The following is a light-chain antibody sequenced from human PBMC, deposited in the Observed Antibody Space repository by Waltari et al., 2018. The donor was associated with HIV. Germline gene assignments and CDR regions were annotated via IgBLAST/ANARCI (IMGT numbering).Light chain of an antibody. V-gene: IGLV2-8*01. CDR3: SSHAGSKVV. CDR2: DVI. CDR1: SSDVGGYNY. Sequence: QSALTQPPSASGSPGQSVTLSCTGTSSDVGGYNYVSWHQQHPGKAPKRMIYDVIKRPPGVPDRFSGSKSGNTASLTVSGLQPEDEADYYCSSHAGSKVVFGGGTRLTVL. J-gene: IGLJ2*01.